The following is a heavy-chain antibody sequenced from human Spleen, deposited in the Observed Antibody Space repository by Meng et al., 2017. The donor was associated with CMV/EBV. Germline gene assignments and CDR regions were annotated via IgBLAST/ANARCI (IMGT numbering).Heavy chain of an antibody. V-gene: IGHV1-2*02. CDR1: GFTFIDYY. CDR2: IDLNSGGS. D-gene: IGHD4-17*01. Sequence: SCEASGFTFIDYYIHWVRQAPGQGLEWMGWIDLNSGGSNSAQKFQDRISMTRDTSISTAYMELRSLRSDDAAVYYCARSFYADYGDFWGRGTPVTVSS. CDR3: ARSFYADYGDF. J-gene: IGHJ4*02.